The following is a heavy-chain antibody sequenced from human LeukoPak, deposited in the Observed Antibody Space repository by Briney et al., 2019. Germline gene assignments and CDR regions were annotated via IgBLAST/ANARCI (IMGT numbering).Heavy chain of an antibody. J-gene: IGHJ6*02. V-gene: IGHV1-8*02. CDR2: INPNSGNT. Sequence: GASVKVSCKASGYTCTGYYMHWVRQAPGQGLEWMGWINPNSGNTGYAQKFQGRVTMTRNTSISTAYMELSSLRSEDTAVYYCARVGLNYMDVWGQGTTVTVSS. D-gene: IGHD1-7*01. CDR1: GYTCTGYY. CDR3: ARVGLNYMDV.